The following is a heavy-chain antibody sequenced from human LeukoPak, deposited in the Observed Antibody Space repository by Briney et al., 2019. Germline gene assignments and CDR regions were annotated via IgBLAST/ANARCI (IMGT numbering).Heavy chain of an antibody. CDR3: AKELDGQQLLAPGFDL. Sequence: GGSLTLSCTVSGFHLSNYWMHWVRKATGKGLVWLSRLNTGGNSTIYADYVKGRFISARDNAKISLYLQMNSLKAEDTAVYYCAKELDGQQLLAPGFDLWGQGTLVTVSS. D-gene: IGHD6-13*01. J-gene: IGHJ5*02. V-gene: IGHV3-74*01. CDR1: GFHLSNYW. CDR2: LNTGGNST.